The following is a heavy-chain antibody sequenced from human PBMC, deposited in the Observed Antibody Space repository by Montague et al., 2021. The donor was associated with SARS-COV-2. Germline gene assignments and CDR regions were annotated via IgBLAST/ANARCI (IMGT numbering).Heavy chain of an antibody. Sequence: TLSLTCTASGASVTTGHYYWSWIRQPAGKGLEWIGRVYPSGNTNYNPSLRSRVSISVDMSKNQISLKLSSVTAADTAVYYCARVRGAALYFGEVGYYGMVVWGQGTTVTVSS. CDR3: ARVRGAALYFGEVGYYGMVV. CDR2: VYPSGNT. CDR1: GASVTTGHYY. J-gene: IGHJ6*02. V-gene: IGHV4-61*02. D-gene: IGHD3-10*01.